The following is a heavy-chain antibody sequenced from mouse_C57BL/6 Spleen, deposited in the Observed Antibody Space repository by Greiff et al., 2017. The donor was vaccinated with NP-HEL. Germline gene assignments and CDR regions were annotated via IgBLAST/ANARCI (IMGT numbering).Heavy chain of an antibody. D-gene: IGHD1-1*01. CDR2: IYPGDGDT. Sequence: QVQLKESGAELVKPGASVKISCKASGYAFSSYWMNWVKQRPGKGLEWIGQIYPGDGDTNYNGKFKGKATLTADKSSSTAYMQLSSLTSEDSAVYFCARPITTVGSPFAYWGQGTLVTVSA. CDR3: ARPITTVGSPFAY. CDR1: GYAFSSYW. J-gene: IGHJ3*01. V-gene: IGHV1-80*01.